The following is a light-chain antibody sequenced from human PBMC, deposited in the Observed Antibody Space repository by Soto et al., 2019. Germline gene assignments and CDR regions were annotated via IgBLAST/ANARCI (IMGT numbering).Light chain of an antibody. Sequence: EILLTQSPGTLSLSPGERATLSCRASQSVSSTYLSWYQLKPGQAPRLLIYGASSRATGIPDRFSGGGSGTDFTLALSRLETEDFAVYYCQHYGHSFRAFGQGTKVEL. J-gene: IGKJ1*01. CDR2: GAS. CDR1: QSVSSTY. V-gene: IGKV3-20*01. CDR3: QHYGHSFRA.